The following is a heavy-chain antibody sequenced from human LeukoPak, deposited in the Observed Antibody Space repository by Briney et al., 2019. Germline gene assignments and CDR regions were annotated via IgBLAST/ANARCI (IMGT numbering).Heavy chain of an antibody. J-gene: IGHJ2*01. V-gene: IGHV3-7*01. CDR1: GFTFSSYW. CDR3: ARDWCSSTSCYGGPWYFDL. D-gene: IGHD2-2*01. Sequence: PGGSLRLSCAASGFTFSSYWMSWVRQAPGKGLEWVANIKQDGSEKYYVDSVKGRFTISRDNAKNSLYLQLNSLRAEDTAVYYCARDWCSSTSCYGGPWYFDLWGRGTLVTVSS. CDR2: IKQDGSEK.